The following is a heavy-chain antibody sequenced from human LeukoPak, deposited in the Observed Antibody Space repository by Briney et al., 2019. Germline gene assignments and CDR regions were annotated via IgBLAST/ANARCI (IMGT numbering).Heavy chain of an antibody. CDR2: ISSSGSTI. V-gene: IGHV3-11*04. CDR3: AKDRCSNGIGCYYYYMDV. J-gene: IGHJ6*03. Sequence: GGSLRLSCAASGFTFSDYYMSWIRQAPGKRLEWVSYISSSGSTIYYADSVKGRFTISRDNAKNSLYLQMNSLRTEDTAVYYCAKDRCSNGIGCYYYYMDVWGKGTTVTISS. CDR1: GFTFSDYY. D-gene: IGHD2-8*01.